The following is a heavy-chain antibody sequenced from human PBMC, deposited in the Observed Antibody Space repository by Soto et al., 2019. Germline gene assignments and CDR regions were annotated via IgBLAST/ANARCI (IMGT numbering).Heavy chain of an antibody. J-gene: IGHJ3*02. CDR1: GASISSSY. CDR2: VYYSGST. V-gene: IGHV4-59*01. D-gene: IGHD3-22*01. CDR3: ARGYYDSNGQSNTFDI. Sequence: SETLSLTCTVSGASISSSYWSWIRQSPGKRLEWIGYVYYSGSTKYNPSLKSRVTISVDTSKNQFSLKLSPVTAADTAVYYCARGYYDSNGQSNTFDIWGQGTMVTVSS.